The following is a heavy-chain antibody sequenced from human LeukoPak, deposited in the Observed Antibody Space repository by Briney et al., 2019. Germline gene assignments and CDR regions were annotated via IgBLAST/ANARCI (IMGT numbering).Heavy chain of an antibody. CDR3: ARGGRLGYCSGGSCYSFDY. V-gene: IGHV4-59*12. Sequence: SETLSLTCTVSGGSISSYYWSWIRQPPGKGLEWIGYIYYSGSTNYNPSLKSRVTISVDTSKNQFSLKLSSVTAADTAVYYCARGGRLGYCSGGSCYSFDYWGQGTLVTVSS. D-gene: IGHD2-15*01. CDR2: IYYSGST. J-gene: IGHJ4*02. CDR1: GGSISSYY.